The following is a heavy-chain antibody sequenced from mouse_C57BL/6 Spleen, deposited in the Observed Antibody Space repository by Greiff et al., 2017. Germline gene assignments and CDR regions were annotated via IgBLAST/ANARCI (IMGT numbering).Heavy chain of an antibody. CDR1: GYTFTSYW. V-gene: IGHV1-52*01. D-gene: IGHD2-2*01. CDR3: ARGGGYDGYFDY. J-gene: IGHJ2*01. Sequence: QVQLQQPGAELVRPGSSVKLSCKASGYTFTSYWMHWVKQRPIQGLEWIGNIDPSDSETHYNQKFKDKATLTVDKSSSTAYMQLSSLTSEDSAVYYCARGGGYDGYFDYWGQGTTLTVSS. CDR2: IDPSDSET.